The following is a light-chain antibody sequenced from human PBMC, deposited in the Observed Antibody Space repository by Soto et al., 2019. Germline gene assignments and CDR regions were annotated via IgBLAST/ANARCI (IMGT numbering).Light chain of an antibody. CDR2: DAS. J-gene: IGKJ4*01. CDR1: QNISVY. CDR3: QHRSDWPLT. V-gene: IGKV3-11*01. Sequence: EIVLTQSPATLSLSPGERATLACRASQNISVYLAWYQQKPGQAPRLLIYDASNRATGIPARFSGSGSGTDFTLTISSLEPEDFAVYYCQHRSDWPLTFGGGTKVDIK.